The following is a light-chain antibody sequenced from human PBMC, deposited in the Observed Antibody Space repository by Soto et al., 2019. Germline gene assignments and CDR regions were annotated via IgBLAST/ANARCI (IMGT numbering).Light chain of an antibody. CDR1: VSDVGSFGP. CDR3: CSYVAASTYV. CDR2: EGN. Sequence: QSVLTQAACVSGSPGQSITISCTGSVSDVGSFGPVSWYQQHPGQVPNLIIYEGNRRPSGVSSRFSGSKSGNTASLTISGLQAEDEDDYYCCSYVAASTYVFGAGNKAPXL. J-gene: IGLJ1*01. V-gene: IGLV2-23*01.